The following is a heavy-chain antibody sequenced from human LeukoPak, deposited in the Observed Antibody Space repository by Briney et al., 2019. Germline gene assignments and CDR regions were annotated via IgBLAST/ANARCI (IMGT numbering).Heavy chain of an antibody. J-gene: IGHJ4*02. CDR3: TRGRSGSYYDPPED. Sequence: PGGSLRLSCAASGFTVSNNYMNWVRQAPGKGLECVSGISSNGGSTDYANSVKGRFTISRDNSKSTLYLQMGSLSPEDMAVYYCTRGRSGSYYDPPEDWGQGTLVTVSS. CDR1: GFTVSNNY. V-gene: IGHV3-64*01. CDR2: ISSNGGST. D-gene: IGHD1-26*01.